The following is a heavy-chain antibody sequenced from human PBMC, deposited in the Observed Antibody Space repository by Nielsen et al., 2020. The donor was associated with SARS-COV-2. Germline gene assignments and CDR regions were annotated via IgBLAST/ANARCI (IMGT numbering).Heavy chain of an antibody. D-gene: IGHD6-6*01. V-gene: IGHV3-33*01. CDR1: GGALTLFS. Sequence: SCKVSGGALTLFSMHWVRQAPGKGLEWVAVIWYDGSNKYYADSVKGRFTISRDNSKNTLYLQMNSLRAEDTAVYYCAREQLVYFDYWGQGTLVTVSS. CDR2: IWYDGSNK. J-gene: IGHJ4*02. CDR3: AREQLVYFDY.